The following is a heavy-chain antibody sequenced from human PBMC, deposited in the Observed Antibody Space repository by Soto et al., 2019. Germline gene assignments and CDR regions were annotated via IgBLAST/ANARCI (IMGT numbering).Heavy chain of an antibody. J-gene: IGHJ6*02. CDR3: ARGRLGYSYGYYYYGMDV. Sequence: SETLSLTCTVSGGSISSYYWSWIRQPPGKGLEWFGYIYYSGSTNYNPSLKSRVTISVDTSKNQFSLKLSSVTAADTAVYYCARGRLGYSYGYYYYGMDVWGQGTTVTVSS. CDR1: GGSISSYY. D-gene: IGHD5-18*01. CDR2: IYYSGST. V-gene: IGHV4-59*01.